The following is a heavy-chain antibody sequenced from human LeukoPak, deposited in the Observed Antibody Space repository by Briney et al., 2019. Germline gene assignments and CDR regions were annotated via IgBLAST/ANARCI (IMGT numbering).Heavy chain of an antibody. D-gene: IGHD3-22*01. CDR2: ISGSGGST. CDR3: PKDSPVRRDSSGYYGRFDY. J-gene: IGHJ4*02. CDR1: GFTFSSYA. V-gene: IGHV3-23*01. Sequence: PGGSLRLSCAASGFTFSSYAMSWVRQAPGKGLEWVSAISGSGGSTYYADSVKGRFTISRDNSKNTLYLQMNSLRAEDTAVYYCPKDSPVRRDSSGYYGRFDYWGQGTLVTVSS.